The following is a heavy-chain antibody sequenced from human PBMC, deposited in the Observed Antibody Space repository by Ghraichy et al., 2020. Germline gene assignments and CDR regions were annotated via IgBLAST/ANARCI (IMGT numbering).Heavy chain of an antibody. V-gene: IGHV3-23*01. CDR3: AKTGDSGWFYDY. J-gene: IGHJ4*02. Sequence: GGSLRLSCAASGFTFSGYAMSWVRQAPGKGLEWVSTITWNSASTRYADSVKGRSTISRDNYKNAVYLQVTSLREDDTAVYCCAKTGDSGWFYDYGGRGTLVTVSS. CDR1: GFTFSGYA. D-gene: IGHD6-19*01. CDR2: ITWNSAST.